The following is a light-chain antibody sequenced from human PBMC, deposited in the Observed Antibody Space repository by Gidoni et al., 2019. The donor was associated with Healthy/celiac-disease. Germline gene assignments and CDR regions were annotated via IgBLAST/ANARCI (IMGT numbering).Light chain of an antibody. V-gene: IGKV3-20*01. Sequence: EIVLTQSPGTRSLSPGERATLSCRASQSVSSSYLAWYQQKPGQAPRLLIYGASSRATGIPDRFSGSVSGTDFTLTISRLEPEDFAVYYCQQYGSSPTYTFGQXTKLEIK. CDR1: QSVSSSY. CDR2: GAS. J-gene: IGKJ2*01. CDR3: QQYGSSPTYT.